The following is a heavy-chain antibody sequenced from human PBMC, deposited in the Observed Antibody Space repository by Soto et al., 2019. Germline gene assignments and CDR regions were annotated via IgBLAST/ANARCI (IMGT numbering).Heavy chain of an antibody. V-gene: IGHV5-51*01. CDR1: GYSFTSYW. Sequence: GESLKISCQGSGYSFTSYWIGWVRQMPGKGLEWMGIIYPGDSDTRYSPSFQGQVTISADKSISTAYLQWSSLKASDTAMYCCARRGYYDSSGSVAHIDYWGKGTLVTVSS. CDR3: ARRGYYDSSGSVAHIDY. J-gene: IGHJ4*02. D-gene: IGHD3-22*01. CDR2: IYPGDSDT.